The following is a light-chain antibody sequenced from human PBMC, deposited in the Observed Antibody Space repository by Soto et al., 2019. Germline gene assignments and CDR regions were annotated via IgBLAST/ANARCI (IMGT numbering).Light chain of an antibody. Sequence: EIMLTQSPATLSLSPGERATLSCRASQSVRNYLAWYQQKLGQPPRLLIYNASNRATGIPARFSGSGSGTDFNISISRLEPEDFAFYYCQQRSSWLLTFGQVTRLEIK. CDR2: NAS. CDR1: QSVRNY. CDR3: QQRSSWLLT. V-gene: IGKV3-11*01. J-gene: IGKJ5*01.